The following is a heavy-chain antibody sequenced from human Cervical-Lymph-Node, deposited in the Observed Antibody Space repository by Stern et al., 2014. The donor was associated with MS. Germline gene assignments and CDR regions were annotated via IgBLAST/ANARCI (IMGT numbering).Heavy chain of an antibody. D-gene: IGHD2-2*01. CDR3: GRGCSSRGAYHGMDV. Sequence: QVQLQESGPGLVKPSQTLSLICTVSGGSISSGDHYWNWIRQSPGKGLEWIGHIYYSGRTYFSPSHKSRIPMSVDRPKTQFSLNLSSVTAADTAVYYCGRGCSSRGAYHGMDVWGQGTTVIVSS. V-gene: IGHV4-30-4*01. CDR2: IYYSGRT. J-gene: IGHJ6*02. CDR1: GGSISSGDHY.